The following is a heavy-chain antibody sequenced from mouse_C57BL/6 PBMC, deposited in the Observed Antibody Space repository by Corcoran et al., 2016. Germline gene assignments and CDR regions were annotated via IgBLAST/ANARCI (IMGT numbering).Heavy chain of an antibody. CDR3: ARLRYYGSLYYFDY. V-gene: IGHV1-26*01. CDR2: INPNNGGT. Sequence: EVQLQQSGPELVKPGASVKISCKASGYTFTDYYMNWVKQSHGKSLEWIGDINPNNGGTSYNQKFKGKATLTVDKSSNTAYMELRSLTSEDSAVYYCARLRYYGSLYYFDYWGQGTTLTVSS. J-gene: IGHJ2*01. CDR1: GYTFTDYY. D-gene: IGHD1-1*01.